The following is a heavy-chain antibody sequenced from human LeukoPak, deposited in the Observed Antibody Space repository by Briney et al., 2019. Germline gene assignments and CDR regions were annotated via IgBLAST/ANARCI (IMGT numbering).Heavy chain of an antibody. CDR1: GGSISSGGYS. J-gene: IGHJ4*02. V-gene: IGHV4-30-2*01. D-gene: IGHD3-10*01. CDR3: ASDRGYDEYYFDY. CDR2: INHSGST. Sequence: PSETLSLTCAVSGGSISSGGYSWSWIRQPPGKGLEWIGEINHSGSTNYNPSLKSRVTISVDTSKNQFSLKLSSVTAADTAVYYCASDRGYDEYYFDYWGQGTLVTVSS.